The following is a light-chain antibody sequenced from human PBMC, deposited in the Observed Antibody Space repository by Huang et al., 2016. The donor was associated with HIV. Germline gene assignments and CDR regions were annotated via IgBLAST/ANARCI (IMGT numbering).Light chain of an antibody. CDR2: DAS. CDR1: QSVSSY. CDR3: QQRSNGGIT. J-gene: IGKJ5*01. V-gene: IGKV3-11*01. Sequence: EIVLTQSPATLSLSPGERATLSCRASQSVSSYLAWYQQKPGQAPRLLIYDASNRATGIPARFSVSGSGTDFTLTISSLEPEDFAVYYCQQRSNGGITFGRGTRLEIK.